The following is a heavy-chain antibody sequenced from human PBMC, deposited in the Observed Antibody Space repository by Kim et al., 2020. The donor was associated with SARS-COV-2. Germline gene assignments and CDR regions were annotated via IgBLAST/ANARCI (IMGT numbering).Heavy chain of an antibody. CDR1: GFTFNTYG. J-gene: IGHJ4*02. D-gene: IGHD1-26*01. V-gene: IGHV3-30*18. Sequence: VGSLRLSCAASGFTFNTYGMHWVRQAPGKGLEWVAVISYDGSNKYYADSVKGRFTISRDNSKNTLYLQMNSLRIEDTAVYYCAKSFSGSYFGYDYWGQGSLVTDSS. CDR3: AKSFSGSYFGYDY. CDR2: ISYDGSNK.